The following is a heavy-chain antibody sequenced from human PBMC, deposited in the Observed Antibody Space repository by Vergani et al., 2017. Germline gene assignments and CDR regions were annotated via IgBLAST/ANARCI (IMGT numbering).Heavy chain of an antibody. CDR3: AKEAIVDYGFYFDH. CDR1: GFSFSNSN. CDR2: ISDRSASI. J-gene: IGHJ4*02. D-gene: IGHD4-17*01. V-gene: IGHV3-48*01. Sequence: EVQLVESGGGLVQPGGSPRLSCAASGFSFSNSNMNWVRQAPGKGLEWISYISDRSASIYYAASVRGRFTVSRDNARNSLTLQMNSLRAEDTAIYYCAKEAIVDYGFYFDHWGQGVLVTVSS.